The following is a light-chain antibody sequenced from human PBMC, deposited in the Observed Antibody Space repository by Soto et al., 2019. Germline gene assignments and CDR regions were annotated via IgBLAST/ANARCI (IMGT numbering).Light chain of an antibody. CDR3: KSYAGSNPYV. Sequence: QSVLTQPPSASGTPGQRVTISCSGSSSNIGSNTVNWYRQFPGTAPKLLIYSVNQRPSGVPDRFSGAKAGASASLAISGLQSEDEADYFCKSYAGSNPYVFGSGTKLTVL. CDR1: SSNIGSNT. V-gene: IGLV1-44*01. J-gene: IGLJ1*01. CDR2: SVN.